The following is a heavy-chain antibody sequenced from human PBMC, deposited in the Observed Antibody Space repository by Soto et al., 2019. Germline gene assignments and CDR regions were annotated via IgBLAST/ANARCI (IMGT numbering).Heavy chain of an antibody. CDR3: ARDYDSSGSDAFDI. J-gene: IGHJ3*02. D-gene: IGHD3-22*01. Sequence: PSETLSLTCTVSGGSISSYYWSWIRQPAGKGLEWIGRIYTSGSTNYNPSLKSRVTMSVDTSKNQFSLKLSSVTAPDTAVYYCARDYDSSGSDAFDIWGQGTMVTVS. CDR2: IYTSGST. V-gene: IGHV4-4*07. CDR1: GGSISSYY.